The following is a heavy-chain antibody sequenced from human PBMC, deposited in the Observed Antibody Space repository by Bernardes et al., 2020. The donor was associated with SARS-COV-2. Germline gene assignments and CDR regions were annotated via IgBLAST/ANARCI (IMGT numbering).Heavy chain of an antibody. CDR1: GFSFTDHK. J-gene: IGHJ4*02. CDR2: TRNKANRYTT. D-gene: IGHD2-21*01. V-gene: IGHV3-72*01. Sequence: GGSLRLSCEASGFSFTDHKMDWVRQAPGKGLEWVARTRNKANRYTTEYAASVKGRFTISGDEATNSVFLQMNSLKTEDTAVYYCARSPLGIAPFDSWGQGTLVTVSS. CDR3: ARSPLGIAPFDS.